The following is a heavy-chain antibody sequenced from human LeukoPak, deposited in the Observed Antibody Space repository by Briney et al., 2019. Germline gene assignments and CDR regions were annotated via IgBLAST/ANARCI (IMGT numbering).Heavy chain of an antibody. J-gene: IGHJ6*02. CDR3: ARDVVSSGWYLGYYYGMDV. CDR2: IYYSGST. V-gene: IGHV4-31*03. CDR1: GDSISSGGYY. D-gene: IGHD6-19*01. Sequence: SETLSLTCTVSGDSISSGGYYWSWIRQHPGKGLEWIGYIYYSGSTYYNPSLKSRVTISVDTSKNQFSLKLSSVTAADTAVYYCARDVVSSGWYLGYYYGMDVWGQGTTVTVSS.